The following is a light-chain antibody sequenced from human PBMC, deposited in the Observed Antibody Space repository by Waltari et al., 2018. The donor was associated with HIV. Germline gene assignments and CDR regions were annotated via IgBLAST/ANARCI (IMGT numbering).Light chain of an antibody. CDR2: GSS. CDR3: QQSYSTPYT. CDR1: QSISSY. Sequence: DIQMTQSPSSLSASVGDGVTITCRATQSISSYLNWYQQRPGAAPKLLLCGSSSLQGRVPSRISGSGSGTDFTLTITNLQPEDFAIYFCQQSYSTPYTFGQGTKVEIK. J-gene: IGKJ2*01. V-gene: IGKV1-39*01.